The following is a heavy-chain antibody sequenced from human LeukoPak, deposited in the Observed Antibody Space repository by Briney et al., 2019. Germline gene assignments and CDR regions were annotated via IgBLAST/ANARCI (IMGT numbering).Heavy chain of an antibody. CDR3: AKAPPCSGGSCYFIDY. V-gene: IGHV3-30*18. Sequence: GGSLRLSCAASGFTVSSYGMHWVRQAPGKGLEWVAVISYDGSNKYYADSVKGRFTISRDNSKNTLYLQMNSLRAEDTAVYYCAKAPPCSGGSCYFIDYWGQGTLVTVSS. CDR2: ISYDGSNK. CDR1: GFTVSSYG. D-gene: IGHD2-15*01. J-gene: IGHJ4*02.